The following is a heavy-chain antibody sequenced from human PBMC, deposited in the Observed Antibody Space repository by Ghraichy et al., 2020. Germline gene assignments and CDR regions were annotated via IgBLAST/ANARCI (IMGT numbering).Heavy chain of an antibody. D-gene: IGHD1-26*01. V-gene: IGHV3-23*01. Sequence: GGSLRLSCAASGFTFSSFAMSWVRQAPGKGLEWVSSMSCSGSMTYHAESAKGRFTISRDNSKNTLYLQVNSLRAEDTAVYYCARVAVGATRGWFDPWGQGTLVTVSS. J-gene: IGHJ5*02. CDR3: ARVAVGATRGWFDP. CDR2: MSCSGSMT. CDR1: GFTFSSFA.